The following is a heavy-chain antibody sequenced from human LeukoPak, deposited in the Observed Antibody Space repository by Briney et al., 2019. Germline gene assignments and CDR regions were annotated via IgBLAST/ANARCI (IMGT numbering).Heavy chain of an antibody. CDR1: GFTFSSYA. Sequence: GGSLRLSCAASGFTFSSYAMSWVRQAPGKGLEWVAVISYDGSNKYYADSVKGRFTISRDNSKNTLYLQMNSLRAEDTAVYYCARSYYYDRKSGYFDYWGQGTLVTVSS. CDR2: ISYDGSNK. V-gene: IGHV3-30-3*01. J-gene: IGHJ4*02. D-gene: IGHD3-22*01. CDR3: ARSYYYDRKSGYFDY.